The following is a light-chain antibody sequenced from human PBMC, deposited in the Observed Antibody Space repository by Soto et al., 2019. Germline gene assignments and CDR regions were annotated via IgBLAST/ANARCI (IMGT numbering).Light chain of an antibody. CDR1: SSNIGADYD. V-gene: IGLV1-40*01. CDR3: QTYDSSSLGGLHWG. CDR2: ANV. Sequence: QSVLTQPPSVSGAPGQRVTISCTGSSSNIGADYDVHWYQQLPGAAPKLLIYANVNRPLGVPDRFSGSKPGNSASLAISGLQAEDEADYYCQTYDSSSLGGLHWGFGGGTKLTV. J-gene: IGLJ3*02.